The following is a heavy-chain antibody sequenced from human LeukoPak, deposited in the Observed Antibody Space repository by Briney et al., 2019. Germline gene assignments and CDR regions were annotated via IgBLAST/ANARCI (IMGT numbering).Heavy chain of an antibody. Sequence: GGSLGLPCAASGFTFSNYWMHWVRQAPGKGLVWVSRISTDGSTTGYADSVKGRFTISRDNAKNTPYLQMNSLRAEDTAVYYCARDLDGYRSGNGAWGQGTLVTVSS. D-gene: IGHD5-12*01. CDR2: ISTDGSTT. CDR3: ARDLDGYRSGNGA. J-gene: IGHJ5*02. V-gene: IGHV3-74*01. CDR1: GFTFSNYW.